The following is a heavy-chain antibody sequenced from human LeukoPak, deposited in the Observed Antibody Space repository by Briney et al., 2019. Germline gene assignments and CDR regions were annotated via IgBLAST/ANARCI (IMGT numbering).Heavy chain of an antibody. CDR2: ISSNGDNT. CDR1: GFTFSTYV. CDR3: VRGTGY. J-gene: IGHJ4*02. Sequence: GGSLRLCCSVSGFTFSTYVMHWGRQAPGKGLEYVSAISSNGDNTYYADSVKGRFTISRDNSKNTLYLQMSSLRADDTAVYYCVRGTGYWGQGTLVTVSS. V-gene: IGHV3-64D*06.